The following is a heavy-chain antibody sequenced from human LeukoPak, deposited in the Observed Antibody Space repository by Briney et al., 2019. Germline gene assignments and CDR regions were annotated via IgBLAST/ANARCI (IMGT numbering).Heavy chain of an antibody. Sequence: ASVKVSCKASGYSFTAFYIHWVRQAPGQGLEWMGWIHPRSGETNYAYKFRGRVTMTRDTSISTTYMDLGSLGSDDTAVYYCARDGEYGTGSYYRGCFDYWGQGTLITVSS. CDR3: ARDGEYGTGSYYRGCFDY. CDR2: IHPRSGET. V-gene: IGHV1-2*02. D-gene: IGHD3-10*01. CDR1: GYSFTAFY. J-gene: IGHJ4*02.